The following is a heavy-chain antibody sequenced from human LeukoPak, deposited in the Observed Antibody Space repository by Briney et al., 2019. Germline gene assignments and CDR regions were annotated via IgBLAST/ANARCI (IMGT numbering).Heavy chain of an antibody. CDR3: SASSGDYVGSYFDY. D-gene: IGHD4-17*01. CDR1: GGSISSGGYY. Sequence: PSQTLSLTCTVSGGSISSGGYYWSWIRQPPGKGLEWIGYIYHSGSTYYNPSLKSRVTISVDRSKNQFSLKLSSVTAADTAVYYCSASSGDYVGSYFDYWGQGTLVTVSS. CDR2: IYHSGST. V-gene: IGHV4-30-2*01. J-gene: IGHJ4*02.